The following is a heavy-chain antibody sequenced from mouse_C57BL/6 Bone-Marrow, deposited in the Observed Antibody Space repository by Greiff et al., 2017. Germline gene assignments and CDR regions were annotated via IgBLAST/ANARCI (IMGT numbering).Heavy chain of an antibody. CDR3: ARRLGGLRRSYWYCDV. CDR2: IHPNSGST. J-gene: IGHJ1*03. Sequence: VPLQQPGAELVKPGASVKLSCKASGYTFTSYWMHWVKQRHGQGLEWIGMIHPNSGSTNYNEKFKSKATLAVDKSSSTAYRQRSSMTSEDSAVYYWARRLGGLRRSYWYCDVWGTGTTVTVSS. V-gene: IGHV1-64*01. CDR1: GYTFTSYW. D-gene: IGHD2-4*01.